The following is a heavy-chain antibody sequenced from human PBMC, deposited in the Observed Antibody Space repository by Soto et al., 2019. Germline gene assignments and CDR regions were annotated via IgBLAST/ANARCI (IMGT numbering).Heavy chain of an antibody. Sequence: GGSLRLSCAASGFTFSSYSMNWVRQAPGKGLEWVSYISSSSSTIYYADSVKGRFTISRDNAKNSLFLEMNSLRVEDTAVYYCARDRSGSYSRSDAFDVWGHGTTVTVSS. J-gene: IGHJ6*02. CDR3: ARDRSGSYSRSDAFDV. CDR1: GFTFSSYS. V-gene: IGHV3-48*04. D-gene: IGHD1-26*01. CDR2: ISSSSSTI.